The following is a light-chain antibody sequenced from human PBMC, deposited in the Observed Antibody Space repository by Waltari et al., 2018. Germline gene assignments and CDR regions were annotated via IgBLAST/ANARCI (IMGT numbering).Light chain of an antibody. CDR1: SSDVGGYNY. CDR3: SSYTSSTVV. J-gene: IGLJ2*01. Sequence: QSALTQPASVSGSPGQSITISCPGTSSDVGGYNYVSWYQQHPGKAPKLMIYYVSNRPSGVSNRFSGSKSGNTASLTISGLQAEDEADYYCSSYTSSTVVFGGGTKLTVL. CDR2: YVS. V-gene: IGLV2-14*03.